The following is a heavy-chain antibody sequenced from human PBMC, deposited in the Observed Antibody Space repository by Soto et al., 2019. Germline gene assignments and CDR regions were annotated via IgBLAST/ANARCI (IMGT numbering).Heavy chain of an antibody. CDR1: GYTFTSYG. CDR2: ISAYNGNT. V-gene: IGHV1-18*04. J-gene: IGHJ5*02. Sequence: ASEKVSCKASGYTFTSYGISWVRQAPGQGLEWMGWISAYNGNTNYAQKLHGIVTMTTDTSTSTAHMELRSLSSDDTAVYYCARERARLSWFEPWGQGTLVTVSS. CDR3: ARERARLSWFEP. D-gene: IGHD6-19*01.